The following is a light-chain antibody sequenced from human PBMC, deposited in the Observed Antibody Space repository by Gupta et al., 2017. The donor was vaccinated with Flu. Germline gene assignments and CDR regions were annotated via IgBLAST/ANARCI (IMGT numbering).Light chain of an antibody. CDR2: KAS. CDR3: QHYNDSPRT. V-gene: IGKV1-5*03. Sequence: DIHMTQSPSTLSASVGDRVTITCRASQTISSWLAWYQQRPGKAPNLLIYKASTLESGVPSRFSGSGSGTEFILTISSLQPDDFATYYCQHYNDSPRTFGQGTKVEVK. J-gene: IGKJ1*01. CDR1: QTISSW.